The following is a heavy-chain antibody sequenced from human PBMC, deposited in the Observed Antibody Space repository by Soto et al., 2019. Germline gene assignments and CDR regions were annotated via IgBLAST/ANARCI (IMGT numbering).Heavy chain of an antibody. CDR2: IDWDDEK. J-gene: IGHJ4*02. CDR1: GFSLTTSGMR. D-gene: IGHD3-16*01. V-gene: IGHV2-70*04. Sequence: SGPTLVNPTQTLTLTCTFSGFSLTTSGMRVSWIRQSPGKALEWLARIDWDDEKFYSTSLRTRLTISKDTSKNQVVITMTNMDPVDTAPYVFSREGDHGFSFDVWGQGTLVTVSS. CDR3: SREGDHGFSFDV.